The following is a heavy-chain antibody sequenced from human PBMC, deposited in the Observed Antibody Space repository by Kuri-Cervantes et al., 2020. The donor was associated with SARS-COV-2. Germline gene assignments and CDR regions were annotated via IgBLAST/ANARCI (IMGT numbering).Heavy chain of an antibody. J-gene: IGHJ6*03. V-gene: IGHV4-34*01. D-gene: IGHD3-10*01. CDR1: GGSFSDNH. CDR2: INYSGTT. Sequence: SQTLSLTCAVYGGSFSDNHWTRVRQPPGKGLGWIGEINYSGTTNYNPSLKSRVTMSVDTSKNQFSLNLTSVTAADTAVYYCARLRRHNNAWFVTGYYMDVWGKGTTVTVSS. CDR3: ARLRRHNNAWFVTGYYMDV.